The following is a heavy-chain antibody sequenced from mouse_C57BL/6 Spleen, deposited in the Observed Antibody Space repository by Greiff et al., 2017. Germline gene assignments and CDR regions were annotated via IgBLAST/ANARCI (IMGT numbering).Heavy chain of an antibody. CDR2: IYPRDGST. D-gene: IGHD1-2*01. CDR3: ARVEDDGGLYCDY. Sequence: QVQLKESGPELVKPGASVKLSCKASGYTFTSYDINWVKQRPGQGLEWIGWIYPRDGSTKYNEKFKGKATLTVDTSSSTAYMGLHSLTSEDSAVYFCARVEDDGGLYCDYWGQGTTLTVSS. V-gene: IGHV1-85*01. CDR1: GYTFTSYD. J-gene: IGHJ2*01.